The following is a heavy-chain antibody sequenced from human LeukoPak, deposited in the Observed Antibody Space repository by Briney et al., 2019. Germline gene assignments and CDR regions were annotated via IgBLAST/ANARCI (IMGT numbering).Heavy chain of an antibody. CDR3: AKSTTVTQRGYFDY. V-gene: IGHV3-30*18. J-gene: IGHJ4*02. D-gene: IGHD4-17*01. CDR1: GFTFSSYG. Sequence: PGRSLRLSCAASGFTFSSYGMHWVRQAPAKGLEWVAITSYDGSNKYYADSVKGRFTISRDNSKNTLYLQMNSLRAEDTAVYYCAKSTTVTQRGYFDYWGQGTLVTVSS. CDR2: TSYDGSNK.